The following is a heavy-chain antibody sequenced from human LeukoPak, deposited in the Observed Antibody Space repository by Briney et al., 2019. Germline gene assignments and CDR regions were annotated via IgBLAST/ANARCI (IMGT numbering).Heavy chain of an antibody. V-gene: IGHV4-34*01. Sequence: SETLSLTCAVYGGSFSGYYWSWIRQPPGKGLEWIGEINHSGSTNYNASLKSRVTISVDTSKNQFSLKLSSVTAADTAVYYCARGIAAAGTYYFDYWGQGTLVTVSS. CDR3: ARGIAAAGTYYFDY. CDR2: INHSGST. D-gene: IGHD6-13*01. J-gene: IGHJ4*02. CDR1: GGSFSGYY.